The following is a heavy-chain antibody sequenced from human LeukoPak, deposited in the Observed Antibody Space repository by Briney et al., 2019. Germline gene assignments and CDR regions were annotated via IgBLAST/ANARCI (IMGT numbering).Heavy chain of an antibody. D-gene: IGHD5-18*01. Sequence: PGGSLRLSCAASGFTVSSNYMSWVRQAPGKGLEWVSVIYSGGSTYYADSVKGRFTISRDNSKNTLYLQMNSLRAEDTAVYYCARAQNRGIQLWRGPFDYWGQGTLVTVSS. CDR1: GFTVSSNY. J-gene: IGHJ4*02. CDR3: ARAQNRGIQLWRGPFDY. V-gene: IGHV3-66*01. CDR2: IYSGGST.